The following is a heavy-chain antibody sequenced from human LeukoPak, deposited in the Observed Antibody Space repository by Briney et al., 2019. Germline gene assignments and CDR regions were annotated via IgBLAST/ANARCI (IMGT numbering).Heavy chain of an antibody. D-gene: IGHD3-22*01. CDR2: IKPDGSLQ. J-gene: IGHJ4*02. CDR1: GFTFRSYS. CDR3: ATSYDSSGCD. V-gene: IGHV3-7*01. Sequence: GGSLRLSCATSGFTFRSYSMSWVRQVPGKGLEWVANIKPDGSLQFYGDSVKGRFTISRDNAKNSLYLQMNNLRAEDTALYYCATSYDSSGCDWGQGTLVTVSS.